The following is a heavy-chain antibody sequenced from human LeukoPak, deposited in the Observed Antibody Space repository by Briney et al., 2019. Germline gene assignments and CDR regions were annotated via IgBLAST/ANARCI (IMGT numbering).Heavy chain of an antibody. CDR2: ISAYNGNT. D-gene: IGHD2-21*02. V-gene: IGHV1-18*01. CDR1: GYTFTSYG. CDR3: ARDLEPVVVTAKRGFDY. Sequence: ASVKVSCKASGYTFTSYGISWVRQAPGQGLEWMGWISAYNGNTNYAQKLQGRVTVTTDTSTSTAYMELRSLRSDDTAVYYCARDLEPVVVTAKRGFDYWGQGTLVTVSS. J-gene: IGHJ4*02.